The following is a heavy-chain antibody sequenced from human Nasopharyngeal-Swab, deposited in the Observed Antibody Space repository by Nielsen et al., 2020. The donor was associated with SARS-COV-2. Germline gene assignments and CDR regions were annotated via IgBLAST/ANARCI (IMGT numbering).Heavy chain of an antibody. V-gene: IGHV3-33*08. CDR3: ARDNDISGGNPLDYYYGMDV. CDR1: GFIFSSYG. CDR2: IWYDGSNK. J-gene: IGHJ6*02. Sequence: GESLKISCAASGFIFSSYGMHWVRQAPGKGLEWVAVIWYDGSNKYYADSVKGRFTISRDNSKNTLYLQMNSLRAEDTAVYYCARDNDISGGNPLDYYYGMDVWGPGPTVTVSS. D-gene: IGHD2-15*01.